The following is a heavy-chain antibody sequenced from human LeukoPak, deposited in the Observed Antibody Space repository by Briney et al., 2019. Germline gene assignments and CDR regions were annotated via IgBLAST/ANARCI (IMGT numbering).Heavy chain of an antibody. J-gene: IGHJ4*02. V-gene: IGHV3-21*01. D-gene: IGHD5-18*01. Sequence: GGSLRRSCAASGFTFSSCSMNWVRQAPGKGLEWVSSISSSSSYIYYADSVKGRFTISRDNAKNSLYLQMNSLRAEDTAVYYCARGGRGYTYFDYWGQGTLVTVSS. CDR3: ARGGRGYTYFDY. CDR2: ISSSSSYI. CDR1: GFTFSSCS.